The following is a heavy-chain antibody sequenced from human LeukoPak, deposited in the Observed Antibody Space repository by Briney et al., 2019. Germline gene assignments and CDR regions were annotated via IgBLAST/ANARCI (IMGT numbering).Heavy chain of an antibody. Sequence: GGSLRLSCAASGFTFSSYAMSWVRQAPGKGLEWVSAISGSGGSTYYADSVKGRFTISRDNSKNTLYLQMNSLRAEDTAVYYCANSSYSSSQVTIFDYWGQGTLVTVSS. CDR1: GFTFSSYA. CDR2: ISGSGGST. D-gene: IGHD6-6*01. CDR3: ANSSYSSSQVTIFDY. V-gene: IGHV3-23*01. J-gene: IGHJ4*02.